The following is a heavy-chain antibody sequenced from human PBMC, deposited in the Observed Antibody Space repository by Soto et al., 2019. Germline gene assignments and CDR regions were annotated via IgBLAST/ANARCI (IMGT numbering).Heavy chain of an antibody. D-gene: IGHD3-16*01. V-gene: IGHV1-8*01. J-gene: IGHJ6*02. CDR1: GYTFSDFD. CDR3: ARGNPFNYAGFDV. Sequence: ASVKVSCKASGYTFSDFDINWLRQAAGQGPEWMGWMNAKSGDTFSAQRLQGKFNMTWDTSLSTAYMEVGSLTSDDAAIYYCARGNPFNYAGFDVWGQGTTVTVSS. CDR2: MNAKSGDT.